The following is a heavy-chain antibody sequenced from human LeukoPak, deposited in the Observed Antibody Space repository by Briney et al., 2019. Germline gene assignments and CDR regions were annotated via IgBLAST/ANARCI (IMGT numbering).Heavy chain of an antibody. Sequence: ASVKVSCKASGYTFTSYYMHWVRQAPGQGLEWMGIINPSGGSTSYAQRFQGRVTMTRDTSTSTVYMELSSLRSEDTAVYYCLAVAGTSRRRATAGAFDTWGQGTMVTVSS. J-gene: IGHJ3*02. V-gene: IGHV1-46*01. D-gene: IGHD6-19*01. CDR2: INPSGGST. CDR1: GYTFTSYY. CDR3: LAVAGTSRRRATAGAFDT.